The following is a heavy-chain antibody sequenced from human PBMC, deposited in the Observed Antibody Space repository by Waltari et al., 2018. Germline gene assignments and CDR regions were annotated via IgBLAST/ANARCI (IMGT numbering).Heavy chain of an antibody. CDR1: GTLVGNCN. V-gene: IGHV3-30*18. CDR3: VKYSGFDYFFDY. CDR2: ISHDGSNK. D-gene: IGHD5-12*01. J-gene: IGHJ4*02. Sequence: QFQLVESGGGVVQPGRSRSLSCAASGTLVGNCNMHWVRQTPGQGLQWVAAISHDGSNKDYADSVKSRFTVSRDNSNNTLYLQINSLRADDTGIYFCVKYSGFDYFFDYWGQGTLVTVSS.